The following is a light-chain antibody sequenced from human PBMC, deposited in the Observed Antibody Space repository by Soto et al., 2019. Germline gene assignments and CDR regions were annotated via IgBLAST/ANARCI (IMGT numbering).Light chain of an antibody. CDR1: QSVSSSY. J-gene: IGKJ5*01. CDR3: QQYGSSRIT. CDR2: GAS. V-gene: IGKV3-20*01. Sequence: EIVLTQSPGTLSLSPGERATLSCRASQSVSSSYLAWYQQKPGQAPRLLIYGASSRATGNPERFSGSGSGTDFTLTISRLEPEDFAVYYCQQYGSSRITFGQGTRLEIK.